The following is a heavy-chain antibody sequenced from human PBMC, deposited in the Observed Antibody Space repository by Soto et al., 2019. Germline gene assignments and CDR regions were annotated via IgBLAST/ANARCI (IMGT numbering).Heavy chain of an antibody. D-gene: IGHD5-18*01. CDR2: ISWNSGSI. J-gene: IGHJ4*02. CDR1: GFTFDDYA. Sequence: EVQLVESGGGLVQPGRSLRLSCAASGFTFDDYAMHWVRQAPGKGLEWVSGISWNSGSIGYADSVKGRFTISRDNAKNSLYLQMNSLRAEDTALYYCAKDKEYSYGRTYFDYWGQGTLVTVSS. CDR3: AKDKEYSYGRTYFDY. V-gene: IGHV3-9*01.